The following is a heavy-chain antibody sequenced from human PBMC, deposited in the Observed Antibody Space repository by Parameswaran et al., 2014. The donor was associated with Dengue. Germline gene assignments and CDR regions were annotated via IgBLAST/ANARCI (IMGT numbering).Heavy chain of an antibody. CDR3: ARFESSGIGGAFDI. V-gene: IGHV4-59*01. Sequence: WIRQPPGKGLEWIGYIYYSGSTNYNPSLKSRVTISLDTSKNQFSLKLTSVTAADTAVYYCARFESSGIGGAFDIWGQGTMVTVSS. J-gene: IGHJ3*02. CDR2: IYYSGST. D-gene: IGHD6-19*01.